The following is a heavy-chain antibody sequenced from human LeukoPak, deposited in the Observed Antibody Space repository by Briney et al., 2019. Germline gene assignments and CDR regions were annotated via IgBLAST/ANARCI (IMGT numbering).Heavy chain of an antibody. CDR1: GGSFSGYY. D-gene: IGHD6-13*01. Sequence: SETPSLTCAVYGGSFSGYYWSWIRQPPGKGLEWIGEINHSGSTNYNPSLKSRVTISVDTSKNQFSLKLSSVTAADTAVYYCARGYIYSSSPMGAFDIWGQGTMVTVSS. V-gene: IGHV4-34*01. CDR3: ARGYIYSSSPMGAFDI. CDR2: INHSGST. J-gene: IGHJ3*02.